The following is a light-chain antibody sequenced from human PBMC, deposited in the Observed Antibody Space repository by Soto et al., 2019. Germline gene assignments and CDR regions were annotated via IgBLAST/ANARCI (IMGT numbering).Light chain of an antibody. Sequence: SYELTQSPSVSAAPGETARITCGGHNIGSKAVFWYQQKPGQAPVLVIYFDTDRPSGIPERFSGSNSGNTATLTISRVEAGDEADYYCPVWDSSSDHQVFGGGAKLTVL. V-gene: IGLV3-21*04. CDR2: FDT. J-gene: IGLJ3*02. CDR1: NIGSKA. CDR3: PVWDSSSDHQV.